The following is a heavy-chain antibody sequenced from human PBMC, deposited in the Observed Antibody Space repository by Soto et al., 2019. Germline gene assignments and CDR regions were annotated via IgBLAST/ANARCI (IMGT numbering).Heavy chain of an antibody. Sequence: SETLSLTCTVSGGSISSYYWSWIRQPPGKGLEWIGYIYYSGSTNYNPSLKSRVTISVDTSKSQFSLKLSSVTAADTAVYYCARAVWHGSGSYHRGYNWFDPWGQGTLVTVSS. CDR2: IYYSGST. D-gene: IGHD3-10*01. V-gene: IGHV4-59*01. CDR3: ARAVWHGSGSYHRGYNWFDP. CDR1: GGSISSYY. J-gene: IGHJ5*02.